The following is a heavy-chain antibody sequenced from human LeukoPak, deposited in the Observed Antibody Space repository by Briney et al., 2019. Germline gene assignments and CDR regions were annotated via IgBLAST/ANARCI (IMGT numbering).Heavy chain of an antibody. V-gene: IGHV4-34*01. CDR2: INHSGST. CDR1: GGSFSGYY. J-gene: IGHJ1*01. CDR3: ASIYYDSSGYRRSHPRYFQH. Sequence: SETLSLTCAVYGGSFSGYYWSWIRQPPGKGLEWIGEINHSGSTNYNPSLKSRVTISVDTSKNKFSLKLSSVTAADTAVYYCASIYYDSSGYRRSHPRYFQHWGQGTLVTVSS. D-gene: IGHD3-22*01.